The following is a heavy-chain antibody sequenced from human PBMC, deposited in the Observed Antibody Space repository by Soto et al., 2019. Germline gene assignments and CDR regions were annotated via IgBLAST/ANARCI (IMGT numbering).Heavy chain of an antibody. V-gene: IGHV1-69*05. CDR3: ARGHSYGNIIDY. Sequence: SVKVSCKASGGTFSSYAISWVRQAPGQGLEWMGGIIPIFGTANYAQKFQGRVTITTDESTSTAYMELSSLRSEDTAVYYCARGHSYGNIIDYWGQGTLVTVSS. D-gene: IGHD5-18*01. J-gene: IGHJ4*02. CDR2: IIPIFGTA. CDR1: GGTFSSYA.